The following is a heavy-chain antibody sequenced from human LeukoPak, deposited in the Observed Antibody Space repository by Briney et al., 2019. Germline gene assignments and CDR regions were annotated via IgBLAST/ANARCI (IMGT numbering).Heavy chain of an antibody. CDR3: ARANLQYGDNFDY. Sequence: SETLSLTCTVSGGSISSSSYYWGWIRQPPGKGLEWIGSIYYSGSTYYNPSLKSRVTISVDTSKNQFSLKLSSVTAADTAVYYCARANLQYGDNFDYWGQGTLVTVSS. V-gene: IGHV4-39*07. CDR1: GGSISSSSYY. D-gene: IGHD4-17*01. CDR2: IYYSGST. J-gene: IGHJ4*02.